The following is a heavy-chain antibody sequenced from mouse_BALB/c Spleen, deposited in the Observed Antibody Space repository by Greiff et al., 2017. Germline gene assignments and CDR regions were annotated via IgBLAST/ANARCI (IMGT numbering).Heavy chain of an antibody. J-gene: IGHJ3*01. V-gene: IGHV5-4*02. Sequence: EVHLVESGGGLVKPGGSLKLSCAASGFTFSDYYMYWVRQTPEKRLEWVATISDGGSYTYYPDSVKGRFTISRDNAKNNLYLQMSSLKSEDTAMYYCARALYDGYYAFFAYWGQGTLVTVSA. CDR1: GFTFSDYY. CDR3: ARALYDGYYAFFAY. D-gene: IGHD2-3*01. CDR2: ISDGGSYT.